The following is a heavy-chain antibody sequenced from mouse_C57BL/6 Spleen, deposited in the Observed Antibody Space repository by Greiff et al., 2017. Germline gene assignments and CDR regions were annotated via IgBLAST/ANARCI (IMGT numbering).Heavy chain of an antibody. CDR2: ISSGGSYT. Sequence: EVKLMESGGDLVKPGGSLKLSCAASGFTFSSYGMSWVRQTPDKRLEWVATISSGGSYTYYPDSVKGRFTISRDNAKNTLYLQMSSLKSEDTAMYYCPRGAIVTRGYYFDYWGQGTTLTVSS. CDR1: GFTFSSYG. D-gene: IGHD2-5*01. V-gene: IGHV5-6*01. CDR3: PRGAIVTRGYYFDY. J-gene: IGHJ2*01.